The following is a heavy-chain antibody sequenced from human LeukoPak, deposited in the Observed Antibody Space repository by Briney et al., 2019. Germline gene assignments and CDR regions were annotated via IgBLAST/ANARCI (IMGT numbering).Heavy chain of an antibody. CDR1: GFTFSTYA. CDR3: ATQGRSAISGI. J-gene: IGHJ3*02. CDR2: ISSRGGTI. Sequence: GGSLRLSCAASGFTFSTYAMSWVRQAPGKGLEWISYISSRGGTIYHADSVKGRFTVSRDNAKNSLYLQMNSLRAEDTAVYYCATQGRSAISGIWGQGTMVTVSS. D-gene: IGHD3-3*01. V-gene: IGHV3-48*03.